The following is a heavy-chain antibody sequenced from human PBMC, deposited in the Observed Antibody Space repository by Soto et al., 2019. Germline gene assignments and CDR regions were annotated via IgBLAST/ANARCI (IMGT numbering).Heavy chain of an antibody. J-gene: IGHJ5*01. CDR2: ISGSDFET. CDR3: AKNQCVGLGPLATVDWFDS. Sequence: GGSLRLSCGASGLIRGNVGVSWLRQAAGKGMQWISSISGSDFETYYADCAKGRFTISTDNSKSPLYLELNNLSAEETAVYQSAKNQCVGLGPLATVDWFDSLGQGRVVTVSS. V-gene: IGHV3-23*01. D-gene: IGHD1-1*01. CDR1: GLIRGNVG.